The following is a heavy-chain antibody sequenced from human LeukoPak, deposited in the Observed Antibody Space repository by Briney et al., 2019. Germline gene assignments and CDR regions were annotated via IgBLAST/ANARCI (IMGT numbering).Heavy chain of an antibody. V-gene: IGHV3-53*01. CDR3: ATERWND. CDR1: GFAVTSYY. CDR2: IFRDGST. D-gene: IGHD1-1*01. Sequence: GGSLRLSXAASGFAVTSYYMAWVRQAPGKGLEWVSAIFRDGSTSHADSVKGRFTISRDNSRNTVYLQMKSLRAEDAAIYYCATERWNDWGQGTLVTVSS. J-gene: IGHJ4*02.